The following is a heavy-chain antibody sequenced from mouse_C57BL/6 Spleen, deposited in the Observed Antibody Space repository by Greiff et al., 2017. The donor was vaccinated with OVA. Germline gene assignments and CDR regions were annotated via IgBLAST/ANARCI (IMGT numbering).Heavy chain of an antibody. CDR2: IYPGDGDT. V-gene: IGHV1-82*01. CDR1: GYAFSSSW. J-gene: IGHJ3*01. CDR3: ARMDYSDFLAY. Sequence: QVQLQQSGPELVKPGASVKISCKASGYAFSSSWMNWVKQRPGKGLEWIGRIYPGDGDTNYNGKFKGKATLTADKSSSTAYMQLSSLTSEDSAVCFCARMDYSDFLAYWGQGTLVTVSA. D-gene: IGHD2-12*01.